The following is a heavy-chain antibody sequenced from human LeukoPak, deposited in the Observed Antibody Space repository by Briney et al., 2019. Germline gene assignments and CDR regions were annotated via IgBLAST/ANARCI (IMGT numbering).Heavy chain of an antibody. CDR3: AKEYDSGGYGAYFDH. V-gene: IGHV3-30*18. CDR2: ISSDGRTK. J-gene: IGHJ4*02. Sequence: GGSLRPSCTAPKFTFSNYGMQWVRQAPGKGLEWVAVISSDGRTKYYGDSVKGRFTLSRDNSRNTLDLQMNSLGPEDTAVYYCAKEYDSGGYGAYFDHWGRGTLVTVSS. D-gene: IGHD3-10*01. CDR1: KFTFSNYG.